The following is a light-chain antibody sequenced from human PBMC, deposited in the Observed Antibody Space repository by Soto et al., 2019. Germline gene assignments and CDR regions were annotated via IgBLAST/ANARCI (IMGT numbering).Light chain of an antibody. CDR3: QQSYSYPPYT. Sequence: AIRMTQSPSSLSASTGDRVTITCRASQGISSYLAWYQQKPGKAPKLLIYAASTLQSGVPSRFSGSGSGTDFTLTISCLQSEDFATYYCQQSYSYPPYTFGQGTKLEIK. CDR1: QGISSY. V-gene: IGKV1-8*01. J-gene: IGKJ2*01. CDR2: AAS.